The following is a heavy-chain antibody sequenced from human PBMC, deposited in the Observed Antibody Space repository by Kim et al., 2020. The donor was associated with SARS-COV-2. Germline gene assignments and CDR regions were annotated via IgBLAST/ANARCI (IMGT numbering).Heavy chain of an antibody. CDR3: TPFYGGKS. Sequence: GGSLRLSCTASGFAFSNAWVSWVRQAPGKGLEWVGRIKTKSDGETTDYAAPVKGRFSISRDDSTNTLYLQMNSLKIEDTPVYYCTPFYGGKSWGQGTLV. CDR1: GFAFSNAW. D-gene: IGHD3-10*01. CDR2: IKTKSDGETT. V-gene: IGHV3-15*01. J-gene: IGHJ4*02.